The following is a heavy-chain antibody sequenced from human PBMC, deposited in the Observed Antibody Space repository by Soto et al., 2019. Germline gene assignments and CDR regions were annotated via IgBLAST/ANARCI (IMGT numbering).Heavy chain of an antibody. V-gene: IGHV1-69*02. D-gene: IGHD3-10*01. J-gene: IGHJ4*02. CDR1: GGTFSSYT. Sequence: ASVKVSCKASGGTFSSYTISWVRQAPGQGLEWMGRIIPILGIANYAQKFQGRVTITADKSTSTAYMELSSLRSEDTAVYYCARSTMVRGPFDLDFDYWGQGTLVTVSS. CDR3: ARSTMVRGPFDLDFDY. CDR2: IIPILGIA.